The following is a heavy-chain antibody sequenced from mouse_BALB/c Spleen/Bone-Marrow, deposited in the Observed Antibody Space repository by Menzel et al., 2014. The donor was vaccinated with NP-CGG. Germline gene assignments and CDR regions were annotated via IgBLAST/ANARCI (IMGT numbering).Heavy chain of an antibody. CDR2: INPSNGRA. V-gene: IGHV1S81*02. CDR1: GYTFTSYW. Sequence: VKLQESGAELVKPGASVKLSCKASGYTFTSYWMHWVKRRPGQGLEWIGEINPSNGRADYNEKFRSRATLTVDRSSSTAYMQLSSLTSEDSAVYYCARAGGYDGFAYWGQGTLVTVSA. CDR3: ARAGGYDGFAY. J-gene: IGHJ3*01. D-gene: IGHD2-2*01.